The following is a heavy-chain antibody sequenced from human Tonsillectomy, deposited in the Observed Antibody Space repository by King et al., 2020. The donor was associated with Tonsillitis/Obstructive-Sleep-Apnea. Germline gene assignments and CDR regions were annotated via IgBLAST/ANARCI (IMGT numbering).Heavy chain of an antibody. CDR3: AKDGHHCSSTSCYRNYYMDV. CDR1: GFTFDDYT. V-gene: IGHV3-43*01. Sequence: VQLVESGGVVVQPGGSLRLSCAASGFTFDDYTMHWVRQAPGKGLEWVSLISWDGGSTYYADSVKGRFTISIDNRKNSLYLQMNSLRTEATAFYLCAKDGHHCSSTSCYRNYYMDVWGKGTTVTVSS. J-gene: IGHJ6*03. CDR2: ISWDGGST. D-gene: IGHD2-2*01.